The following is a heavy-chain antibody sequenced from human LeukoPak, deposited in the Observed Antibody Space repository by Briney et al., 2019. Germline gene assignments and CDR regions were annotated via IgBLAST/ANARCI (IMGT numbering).Heavy chain of an antibody. V-gene: IGHV4-59*12. J-gene: IGHJ4*02. CDR1: GGSISSYY. CDR3: AREKEPGYSYGPYYFDY. CDR2: IYYSGST. D-gene: IGHD5-18*01. Sequence: PSETLSLTCTVSGGSISSYYWSWIRQPPGKGLEWIGYIYYSGSTNYNPSLKSRVTISVDTSKNQFSLKLSSVTAADTAVYYCAREKEPGYSYGPYYFDYWGQGTLVSVSS.